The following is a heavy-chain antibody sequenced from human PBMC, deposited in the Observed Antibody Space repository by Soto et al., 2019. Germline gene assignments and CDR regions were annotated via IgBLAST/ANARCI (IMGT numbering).Heavy chain of an antibody. J-gene: IGHJ4*02. CDR1: GFTFSSYA. V-gene: IGHV3-23*01. Sequence: GGSLRLSCAASGFTFSSYAMSWVRQAPGKGLEWVSAISGSGGSTYYADSVKGRFTISRDNSKNTLYLQMNSLRAEDTAVYYCAKDPLDIVVVVAAYFDYWGQGTLVTVSS. CDR3: AKDPLDIVVVVAAYFDY. D-gene: IGHD2-15*01. CDR2: ISGSGGST.